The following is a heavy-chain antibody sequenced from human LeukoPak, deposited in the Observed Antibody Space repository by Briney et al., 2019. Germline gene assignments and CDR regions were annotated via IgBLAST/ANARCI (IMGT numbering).Heavy chain of an antibody. J-gene: IGHJ3*02. Sequence: GASVKVSCKASGYTFTSYHMHWVRQAPGQGLEWMGWIDPNSGDTNYAQKLQGRVTMTTDTSTSTAYMELRSLRSDDTAVYYCARDGLGSSGVFDIWGQGTMVTVSS. V-gene: IGHV1-18*04. D-gene: IGHD3-22*01. CDR3: ARDGLGSSGVFDI. CDR1: GYTFTSYH. CDR2: IDPNSGDT.